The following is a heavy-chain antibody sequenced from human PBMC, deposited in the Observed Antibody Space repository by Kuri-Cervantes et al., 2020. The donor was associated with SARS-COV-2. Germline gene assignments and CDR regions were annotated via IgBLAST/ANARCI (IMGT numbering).Heavy chain of an antibody. CDR1: GYSFTSYW. CDR2: IYPGDSDT. J-gene: IGHJ4*02. Sequence: GGSLRLSCKGSGYSFTSYWIGWVRQMPGKGLEWMGIIYPGDSDTRYSPSFQGPVTISADKSISTAYLQWSSLKASDTAMYYCARHATCYYDSSGYYVWGQGTLVTVSS. CDR3: ARHATCYYDSSGYYV. V-gene: IGHV5-51*01. D-gene: IGHD3-22*01.